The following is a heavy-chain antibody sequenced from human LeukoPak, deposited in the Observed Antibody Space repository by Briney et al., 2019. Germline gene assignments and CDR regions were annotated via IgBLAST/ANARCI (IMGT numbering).Heavy chain of an antibody. J-gene: IGHJ4*02. V-gene: IGHV4-4*02. D-gene: IGHD3-10*01. CDR3: ARVTFGSGSYPFDY. CDR1: GGSISSSNW. Sequence: SETLSLTCAVSGGSISSSNWWSWVRQPPGKGLEWIGEIYHSGSTNYNPSLKSRVTISVDKSKNQFSLKLSSVTAADTAVYYCARVTFGSGSYPFDYWGQGTLVTVSS. CDR2: IYHSGST.